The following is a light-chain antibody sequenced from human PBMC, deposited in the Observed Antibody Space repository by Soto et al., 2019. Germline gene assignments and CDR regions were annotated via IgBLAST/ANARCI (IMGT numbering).Light chain of an antibody. V-gene: IGKV3-20*01. CDR3: QQYGSSLKT. J-gene: IGKJ1*01. CDR1: QSVRTY. Sequence: EVVLTQSPVTLSLSTGERATLSCRASQSVRTYLAWYQVKPVQAPRLLIYDASRRASGVPARFSGSGSGTDFTLTISRLEPEDCAVDYCQQYGSSLKTFCQGTKVDIK. CDR2: DAS.